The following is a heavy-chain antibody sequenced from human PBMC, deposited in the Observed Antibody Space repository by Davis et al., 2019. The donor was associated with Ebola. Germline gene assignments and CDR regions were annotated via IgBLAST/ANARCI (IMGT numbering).Heavy chain of an antibody. CDR1: GFTFGDYA. Sequence: GESLKISCTASGFTFGDYAMSWVRQAPGKGLEWVGFVRSKAYGGTTEYAASVKGRFTISRDDSKSIAYLQMNSLKTEDTAVYYCTRDYSGNSDYWGQGTLVTVSS. CDR3: TRDYSGNSDY. CDR2: VRSKAYGGTT. J-gene: IGHJ4*02. V-gene: IGHV3-49*04. D-gene: IGHD4-23*01.